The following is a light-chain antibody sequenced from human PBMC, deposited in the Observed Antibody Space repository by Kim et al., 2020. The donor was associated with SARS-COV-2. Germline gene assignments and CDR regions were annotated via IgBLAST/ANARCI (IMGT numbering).Light chain of an antibody. V-gene: IGKV3-15*01. Sequence: SPGERATLTCRASQSGSSNLAWYQQKPGQAPRLLIYGASTRATGIPARFSGSGSGTEFTLTISSLQSEDFAVYYCQQYNNWPPLTFGGGTKVDIK. CDR2: GAS. CDR3: QQYNNWPPLT. CDR1: QSGSSN. J-gene: IGKJ4*01.